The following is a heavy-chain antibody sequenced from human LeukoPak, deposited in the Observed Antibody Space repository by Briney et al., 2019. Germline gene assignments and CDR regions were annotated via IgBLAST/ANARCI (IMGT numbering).Heavy chain of an antibody. J-gene: IGHJ6*03. Sequence: AASEKVSCKASGGTFSNYAISWVRQVPGQGLEWMGGIIPIFGIGNYAQKFKGRVTITADASKSTAYMELSSLRSEDTAVYYCARTGVPGYYDNSDYYYPLRGGIYYYYMDVWGEGTTVTVSS. CDR3: ARTGVPGYYDNSDYYYPLRGGIYYYYMDV. V-gene: IGHV1-69*13. CDR2: IIPIFGIG. D-gene: IGHD3-22*01. CDR1: GGTFSNYA.